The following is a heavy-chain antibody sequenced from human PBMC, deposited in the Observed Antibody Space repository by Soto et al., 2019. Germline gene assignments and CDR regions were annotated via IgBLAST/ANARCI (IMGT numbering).Heavy chain of an antibody. CDR1: GYSFTSYY. D-gene: IGHD3-16*01. CDR2: INPTGGRT. V-gene: IGHV1-46*01. CDR3: ARGGSVTKSFNYYFGMDV. J-gene: IGHJ6*02. Sequence: ASVKVSCKASGYSFTSYYIHWVRQAPGQGLEWLGLINPTGGRTTYAQRFQGRVIMTRDTATSTLYLQLASLRSDDTALYYCARGGSVTKSFNYYFGMDVWGQGSTVTV.